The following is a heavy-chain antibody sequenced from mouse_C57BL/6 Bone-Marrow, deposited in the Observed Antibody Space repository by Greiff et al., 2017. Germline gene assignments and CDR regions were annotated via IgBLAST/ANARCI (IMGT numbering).Heavy chain of an antibody. Sequence: QVQLQQPGAELVKPGASGKLSCKASGYTFTSYWMHWGKQRPGQGLEWIGMIHPNSGSTNYNEKFKSKATLTVDKSSSTAYMQLSSLTSEDSAVYYCARGNYVGFAYWGQGTLVTVSA. D-gene: IGHD2-1*01. CDR1: GYTFTSYW. J-gene: IGHJ3*01. CDR3: ARGNYVGFAY. CDR2: IHPNSGST. V-gene: IGHV1-64*01.